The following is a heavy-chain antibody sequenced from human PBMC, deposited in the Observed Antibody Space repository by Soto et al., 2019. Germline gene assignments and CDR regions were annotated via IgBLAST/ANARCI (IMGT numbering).Heavy chain of an antibody. CDR2: IIPLFGTA. D-gene: IGHD2-2*01. CDR3: ATSEPDIVLVPAAMGPYYYGMDV. V-gene: IGHV1-69*12. CDR1: VGTFSSYA. J-gene: IGHJ6*02. Sequence: QVQLVQSGAEVKKPGSSVKVSCKASVGTFSSYAISWVRQAPGQGLEWMGGIIPLFGTANYAQKFQGRVTLSADESTRTAYMELSRLRSEQTAVYYCATSEPDIVLVPAAMGPYYYGMDVWGQGTTVTVSS.